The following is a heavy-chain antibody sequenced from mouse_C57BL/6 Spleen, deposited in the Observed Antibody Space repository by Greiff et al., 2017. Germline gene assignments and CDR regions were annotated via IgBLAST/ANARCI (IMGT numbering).Heavy chain of an antibody. V-gene: IGHV1-72*01. D-gene: IGHD2-4*01. CDR2: IDPNSGGT. Sequence: QVQLQQPGAELVKPGASVKLSCKASGYTFTSYWMHWVKQRPGRGLEWIGRIDPNSGGTKYNEKFKSKATLTVDQPSSTAYMQLSSLTSEDSAVYYCARGGGLYDYEDYYAMDYWGQGTSVTVSS. CDR1: GYTFTSYW. J-gene: IGHJ4*01. CDR3: ARGGGLYDYEDYYAMDY.